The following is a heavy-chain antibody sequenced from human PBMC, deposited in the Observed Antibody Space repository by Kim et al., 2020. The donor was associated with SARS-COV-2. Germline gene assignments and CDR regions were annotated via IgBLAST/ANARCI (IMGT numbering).Heavy chain of an antibody. CDR2: IHFSGST. V-gene: IGHV4-59*08. D-gene: IGHD7-27*01. J-gene: IGHJ4*02. Sequence: SETLSLTCTVSGGSISSYYWSWIRQPPGKGLEWIGYIHFSGSTNYNPSLESRLTISINTSKNQFSLMLTSVTAADTAIYYCARLRRGLGKPAADLDYWGQGTLVTVSS. CDR3: ARLRRGLGKPAADLDY. CDR1: GGSISSYY.